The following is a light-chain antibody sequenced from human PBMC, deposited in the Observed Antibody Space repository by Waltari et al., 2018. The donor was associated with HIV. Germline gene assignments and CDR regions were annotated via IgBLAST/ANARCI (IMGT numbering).Light chain of an antibody. CDR1: SSDVGSYKV. J-gene: IGLJ1*01. V-gene: IGLV2-23*02. Sequence: QSALTQPASVSGSPGQSITISCTGTSSDVGSYKVVSWYQQHPGKAPKLMIYEVTKRPSGVSNRFSGSKSGNTASLTISGLQAEDEADYYCCSYAGRSTHVFGTGTKVTVL. CDR3: CSYAGRSTHV. CDR2: EVT.